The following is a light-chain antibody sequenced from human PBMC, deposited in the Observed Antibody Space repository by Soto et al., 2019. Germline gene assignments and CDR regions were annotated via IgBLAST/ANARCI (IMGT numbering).Light chain of an antibody. CDR1: QTISNY. Sequence: DIPMTQSPPSLSASVGDRVTITCRASQTISNYLNWYQQKPGKAPRLLIYGASSLQSGVQSRVRSSGSGTDVTLTINILQPDDFLTYYWQHCYVNPMHTCGQGTKLEVK. V-gene: IGKV1-39*01. J-gene: IGKJ2*01. CDR3: QHCYVNPMHT. CDR2: GAS.